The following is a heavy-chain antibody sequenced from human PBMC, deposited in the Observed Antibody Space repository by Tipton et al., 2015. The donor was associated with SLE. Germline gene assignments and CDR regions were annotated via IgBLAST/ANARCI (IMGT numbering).Heavy chain of an antibody. J-gene: IGHJ6*02. D-gene: IGHD3-16*01. CDR2: IKSKTDGGTT. V-gene: IGHV3-15*01. CDR3: AKDIDRYDYIRESYDYVYYAMDV. Sequence: SLRLSCAASGFTFRNAWMNWVRQAPGKGLEWVGRIKSKTDGGTTDYAAPVKGRITISRDDSKNTLYLQMNSLKTDDTAVYFCAKDIDRYDYIRESYDYVYYAMDVWGQGTTVTVSS. CDR1: GFTFRNAW.